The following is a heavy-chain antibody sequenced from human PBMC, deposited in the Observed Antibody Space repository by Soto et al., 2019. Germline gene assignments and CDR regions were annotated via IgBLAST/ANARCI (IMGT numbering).Heavy chain of an antibody. J-gene: IGHJ4*02. CDR1: ESIFRGYG. Sequence: QVLLVESGGGVAQPGGSLTLSCAASESIFRGYGMHWIRQTPDKGLEWVAIIRFDGSNEHYADSVKGRFTISRDNSKNMLYLQMNSLRVEDTALYYCARDGFGGTAFWGYLDYWGQGTLVTVSS. CDR3: ARDGFGGTAFWGYLDY. D-gene: IGHD2-15*01. V-gene: IGHV3-30*02. CDR2: IRFDGSNE.